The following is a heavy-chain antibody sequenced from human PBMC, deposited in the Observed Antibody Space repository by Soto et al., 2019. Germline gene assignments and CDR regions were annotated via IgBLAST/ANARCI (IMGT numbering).Heavy chain of an antibody. Sequence: SETLSLTCAVYGGSLIGNYWTWVRQPPGKGLEWIGEINHSGSTNLNPSLKSRVTISLDMSKNQFSLKMTSVTAADTAVYYCGREPNYFDYWGQGTLVTVSS. J-gene: IGHJ4*02. CDR2: INHSGST. V-gene: IGHV4-34*01. CDR1: GGSLIGNY. CDR3: GREPNYFDY.